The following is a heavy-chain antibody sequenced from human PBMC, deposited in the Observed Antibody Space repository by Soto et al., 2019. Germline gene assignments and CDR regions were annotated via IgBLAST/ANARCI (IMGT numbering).Heavy chain of an antibody. CDR1: GYRFTNHG. D-gene: IGHD6-19*01. CDR2: ISGNDGKT. J-gene: IGHJ5*02. V-gene: IGHV1-18*01. Sequence: ASVKVSCKASGYRFTNHGISWVRQAPGQGLEWMGWISGNDGKTKYARKFQGRVTMTTDTSTSTAYMEMNSLRHDDTAVYYCAREVVAGSGFDPWGQGTLVTVSS. CDR3: AREVVAGSGFDP.